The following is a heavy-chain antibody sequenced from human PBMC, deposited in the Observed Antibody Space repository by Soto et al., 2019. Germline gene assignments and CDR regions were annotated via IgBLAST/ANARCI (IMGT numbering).Heavy chain of an antibody. J-gene: IGHJ4*02. V-gene: IGHV2-5*02. D-gene: IGHD5-12*01. CDR3: AHKGYSGYDFDY. CDR2: IYWDDDK. Sequence: QITLKESGPTLVKPTQTLTLTCTFSGFSLSTSGVGVVWIRQPPGKALEWLALIYWDDDKRYSPSLKSRLTITKDTSKNQVVLTVTNMDPVDTATYYCAHKGYSGYDFDYWGQGTLVTVSS. CDR1: GFSLSTSGVG.